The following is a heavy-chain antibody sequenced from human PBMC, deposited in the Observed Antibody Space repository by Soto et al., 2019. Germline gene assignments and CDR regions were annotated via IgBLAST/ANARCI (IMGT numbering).Heavy chain of an antibody. CDR1: GGSISSGGYS. V-gene: IGHV4-30-2*06. CDR2: TYQSGSA. Sequence: TLSLTCTVSGGSISSGGYSWTWLRQSPGKGLEWIGYTYQSGSAFYNPSLKSRVTISVDRSKNQFSLNLTSVTAADTAVYYCARYYYGMDVWGQGTTVTVSS. J-gene: IGHJ6*02. CDR3: ARYYYGMDV.